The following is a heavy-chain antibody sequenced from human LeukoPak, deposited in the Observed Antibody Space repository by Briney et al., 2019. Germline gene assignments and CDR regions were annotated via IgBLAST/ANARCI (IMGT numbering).Heavy chain of an antibody. CDR3: AKAVPTYHYFDY. CDR1: GFTFSSYA. D-gene: IGHD6-19*01. V-gene: IGHV3-23*01. J-gene: IGHJ4*02. Sequence: GGSLTLSCAASGFTFSSYAMSWVRQAPGKGLEWVSAISAGGDNTYYPDSVKGQFTISRDNSKNTLYLRMNSLRAEDTAVYYCAKAVPTYHYFDYWGQGTLVTVSS. CDR2: ISAGGDNT.